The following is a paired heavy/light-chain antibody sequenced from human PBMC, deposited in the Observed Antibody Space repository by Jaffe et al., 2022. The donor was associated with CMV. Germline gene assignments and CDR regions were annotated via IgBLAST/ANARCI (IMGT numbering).Heavy chain of an antibody. CDR3: ARGHSSGWYED. CDR1: GFTVSSNY. V-gene: IGHV3-53*01. Sequence: EVQLVESGGGLIQPGGSLRLSCAASGFTVSSNYMSWVRQAPGKGLEWVSVIYSGGSTYYADSVKGRFTISRDNSKNTLYLQMNSLRAEDTAVYYCARGHSSGWYEDWGQGTLVTVSS. J-gene: IGHJ4*02. CDR2: IYSGGST. D-gene: IGHD6-19*01.
Light chain of an antibody. CDR3: HQSYSTPDT. V-gene: IGKV4-1*01. CDR1: QSILYSSSNRNY. J-gene: IGKJ2*01. CDR2: WAS. Sequence: DIVMTQSPDSLAVSLGERATINCKSSQSILYSSSNRNYLAWYQQKPGQPPKLLIYWASIRESGVPDRFSGSGSGTDFTLTISSLQAEDVAVYYCHQSYSTPDTFGQGTKLEIK.